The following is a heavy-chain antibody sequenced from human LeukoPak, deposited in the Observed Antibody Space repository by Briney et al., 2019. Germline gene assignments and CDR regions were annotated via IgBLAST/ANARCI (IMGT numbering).Heavy chain of an antibody. V-gene: IGHV3-21*01. CDR2: VSSSSSYI. CDR3: ARLRIEGYSYVRSPDAFDI. Sequence: PGESLRLSCAASGFTFSSDSMNWGRKGPGQGLELVSSVSSSSSYIYYADSAQGRFTISRDNAKNSLYLQMNSLRAEDTAVYYCARLRIEGYSYVRSPDAFDIWGQGTMVTVSS. CDR1: GFTFSSDS. D-gene: IGHD5-18*01. J-gene: IGHJ3*02.